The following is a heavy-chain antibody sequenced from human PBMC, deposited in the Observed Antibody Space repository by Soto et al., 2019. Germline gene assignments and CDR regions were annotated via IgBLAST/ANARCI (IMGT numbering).Heavy chain of an antibody. V-gene: IGHV1-46*01. CDR1: GYTFTSYY. Sequence: ASVKVSCKASGYTFTSYYMXWVRQAPGQGLEWMGIINPSGGSTSYAQKFQGRVTMTRDTSTSTVYMELSSLRSEDTAVYYCARDSLTTVVTHHYYYGMDVWGQGTTVTVSS. J-gene: IGHJ6*02. CDR2: INPSGGST. D-gene: IGHD4-17*01. CDR3: ARDSLTTVVTHHYYYGMDV.